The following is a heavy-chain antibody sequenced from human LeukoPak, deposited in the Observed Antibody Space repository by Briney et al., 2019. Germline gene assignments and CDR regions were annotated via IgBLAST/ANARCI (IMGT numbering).Heavy chain of an antibody. CDR1: GGSISSSSYY. J-gene: IGHJ4*02. D-gene: IGHD3-22*01. Sequence: SETLSLTCTVYGGSISSSSYYWGWLRQPPGKGLEGDGSIYCSGSTYYNPSLKRRVTISVDTSKKQFSLKLSSVTAADTAVYYCARAETYYYDSSGYPEAFDYWGQGTLVTVSS. CDR3: ARAETYYYDSSGYPEAFDY. CDR2: IYCSGST. V-gene: IGHV4-39*07.